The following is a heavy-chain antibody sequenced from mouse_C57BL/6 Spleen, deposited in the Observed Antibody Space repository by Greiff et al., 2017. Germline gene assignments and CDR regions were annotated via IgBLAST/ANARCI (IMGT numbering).Heavy chain of an antibody. Sequence: QVQLQESGAELVRPGASVTLSCKASGYTFTDYEMHWVKQTPVHGLEWIGAIDPETGGTAYNQKFKGKAILTADKSSSTAYMELRSLTSEDSAVYYCTRTPTWAFAYWGQGTLVTVSA. D-gene: IGHD4-1*01. V-gene: IGHV1-15*01. CDR1: GYTFTDYE. CDR2: IDPETGGT. CDR3: TRTPTWAFAY. J-gene: IGHJ3*01.